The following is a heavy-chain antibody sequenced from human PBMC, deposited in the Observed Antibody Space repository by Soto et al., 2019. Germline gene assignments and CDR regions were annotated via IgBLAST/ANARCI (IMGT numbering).Heavy chain of an antibody. CDR1: GFTFSSYA. J-gene: IGHJ4*02. V-gene: IGHV3-23*01. D-gene: IGHD2-15*01. Sequence: EVQLLESGGGLVQPGGSLRLSCAASGFTFSSYAMSWVRQAPGKGLEWVSAISGSGDSTYYADSVKGRFTISRDNSKNTLYLQMNSLRAEDTAVYYCAKDRFLIVVVGSFDYWGQGTLVTVSS. CDR3: AKDRFLIVVVGSFDY. CDR2: ISGSGDST.